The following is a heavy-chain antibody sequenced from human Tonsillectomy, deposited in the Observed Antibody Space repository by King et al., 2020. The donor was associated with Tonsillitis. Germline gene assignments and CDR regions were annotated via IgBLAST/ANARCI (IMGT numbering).Heavy chain of an antibody. V-gene: IGHV3-53*02. CDR3: ARGTGLGYSRN. D-gene: IGHD2-2*02. CDR1: GFTVSDNF. CDR2: IYSEGTT. Sequence: VQLVETGGGLIQPGGSLRLSCAASGFTVSDNFMSWGRQAPGKGLEWVSVIYSEGTTYYSDSVKGRFTISRDSSRTSLYLQMNSLRVDDTAVYYCARGTGLGYSRNWGQGTLVTVSS. J-gene: IGHJ4*02.